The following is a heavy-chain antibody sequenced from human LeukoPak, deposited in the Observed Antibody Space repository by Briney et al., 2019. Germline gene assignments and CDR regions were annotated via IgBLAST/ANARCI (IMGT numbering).Heavy chain of an antibody. D-gene: IGHD2-21*01. CDR3: AGAIGYFDY. CDR1: GSSFSTHA. J-gene: IGHJ4*02. Sequence: PGGSLRLSCAASGSSFSTHAMHWVRQAPGKGLEWVGVISYDGSDKCYVDSVKGRFAISRDNSKNTLYLQMNSLRAEDTAVYYCAGAIGYFDYWGQGTLVTVSS. V-gene: IGHV3-30*03. CDR2: ISYDGSDK.